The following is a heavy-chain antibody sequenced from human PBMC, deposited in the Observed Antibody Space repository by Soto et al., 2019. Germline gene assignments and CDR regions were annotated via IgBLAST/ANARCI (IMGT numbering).Heavy chain of an antibody. D-gene: IGHD3-10*01. Sequence: GVSLRLSGAAAGLTFSSYSMNWLCQAPGKGLHWVSSISSSSSYIYYADSVKGRFTISRDNAKNSLYLQMNSLRAEDTAVYYCARVHRLLWFGELSPADYYYYGMDVWGQGTTVTVSS. CDR1: GLTFSSYS. CDR3: ARVHRLLWFGELSPADYYYYGMDV. V-gene: IGHV3-21*01. CDR2: ISSSSSYI. J-gene: IGHJ6*02.